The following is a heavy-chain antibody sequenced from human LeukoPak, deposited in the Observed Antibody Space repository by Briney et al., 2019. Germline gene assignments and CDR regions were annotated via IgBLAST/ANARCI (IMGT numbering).Heavy chain of an antibody. D-gene: IGHD1-26*01. CDR3: ARMGVGATADAFDI. J-gene: IGHJ3*02. CDR1: GGSFSGYY. Sequence: SETLSLTCAVYGGSFSGYYWSWIRQPPGKGLEWIGEINHSGSTNYNPSLKSRVTISVDTSKNQFSLKLSSVTAADMAVYYCARMGVGATADAFDIWGQGTVVTVSS. CDR2: INHSGST. V-gene: IGHV4-34*01.